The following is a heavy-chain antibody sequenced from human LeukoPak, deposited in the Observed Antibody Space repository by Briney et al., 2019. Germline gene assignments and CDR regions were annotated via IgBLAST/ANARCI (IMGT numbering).Heavy chain of an antibody. D-gene: IGHD4-17*01. Sequence: GGSLRLSCAASGFTFSSYAMSWVRQAPGKGLEWVSAISGSGGSTYYADSVKGRFTISRDNSKNTLYPQMNSLRAEDTAVYYCAKDGGLFTVTTRWYFDYWGQGTLVTVSS. J-gene: IGHJ4*02. CDR2: ISGSGGST. V-gene: IGHV3-23*01. CDR3: AKDGGLFTVTTRWYFDY. CDR1: GFTFSSYA.